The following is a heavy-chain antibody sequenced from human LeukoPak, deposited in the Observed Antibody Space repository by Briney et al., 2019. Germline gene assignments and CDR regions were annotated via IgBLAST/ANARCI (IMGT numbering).Heavy chain of an antibody. CDR2: ISAYNGNT. CDR3: ARGTDVVAATPYYYYGMDV. D-gene: IGHD2-15*01. Sequence: ASVKVSCKASGYTFTSYGISWVRQAPGQGLEWMGWISAYNGNTNYAQKLQGRVTMTTDTSTSTAYMELRSLRSDDTAAYYCARGTDVVAATPYYYYGMDVWGKGTTVTVSS. J-gene: IGHJ6*04. CDR1: GYTFTSYG. V-gene: IGHV1-18*01.